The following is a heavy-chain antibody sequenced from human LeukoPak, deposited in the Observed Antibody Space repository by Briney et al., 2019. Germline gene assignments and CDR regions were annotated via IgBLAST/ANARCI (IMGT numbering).Heavy chain of an antibody. CDR2: INPNSGGT. D-gene: IGHD2-2*01. V-gene: IGHV1-2*02. J-gene: IGHJ5*02. CDR1: GYTFTGYY. CDR3: ASGRGRCSSTSCYYNWFDP. Sequence: GASVKVSCKASGYTFTGYYMHWVRQAPGQGLEWMGWINPNSGGTNYAQKFQGRVTMTRDTSISTAYMELSRLRSDDTAVYYCASGRGRCSSTSCYYNWFDPWGQGTLVTVSS.